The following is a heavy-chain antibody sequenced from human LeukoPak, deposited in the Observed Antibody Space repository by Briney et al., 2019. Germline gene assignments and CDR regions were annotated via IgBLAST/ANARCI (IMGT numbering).Heavy chain of an antibody. V-gene: IGHV4-4*07. CDR3: ARESNPQFAFSSWYQWWFDP. J-gene: IGHJ5*02. Sequence: SETLSLTCTVSGGSINGYYWSWIRQPAGKGLEWIGRIYTSGSTNYNPSLKSRVTISVDTSKNQFSLKLSSVTAADTAVYYCARESNPQFAFSSWYQWWFDPWGQGTLVTVSS. CDR1: GGSINGYY. D-gene: IGHD6-13*01. CDR2: IYTSGST.